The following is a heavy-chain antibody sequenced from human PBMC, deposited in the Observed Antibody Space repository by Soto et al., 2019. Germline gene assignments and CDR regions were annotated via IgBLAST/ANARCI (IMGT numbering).Heavy chain of an antibody. CDR2: ISYDGTKT. D-gene: IGHD3-10*01. J-gene: IGHJ4*02. CDR3: AKDRGPRRRWLIAPVDY. Sequence: QVQLVESGGGVVQPGRSLRVSCAASGFTFSIYAMHWVRQAPGTGLEWVAVISYDGTKTYYADSVKGRFTISRDNSKNTVYLQMNSLRDEDTAVYYCAKDRGPRRRWLIAPVDYWGQGTVVTVS. V-gene: IGHV3-30*18. CDR1: GFTFSIYA.